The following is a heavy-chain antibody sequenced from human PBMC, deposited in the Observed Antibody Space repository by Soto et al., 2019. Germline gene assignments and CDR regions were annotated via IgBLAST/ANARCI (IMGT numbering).Heavy chain of an antibody. CDR3: ARHNPTDNWNYDS. D-gene: IGHD1-7*01. CDR2: IDYRSST. V-gene: IGHV4-59*08. Sequence: QVRLQESGPGLVRPSETLSLTCSVSGCSINSYFWSWIRQPPGERLEWIGYIDYRSSTTYNPSLKSRVAMSQDTSKNQFSLRLTSVTAADTAVYHCARHNPTDNWNYDSWGQGILVTVSS. J-gene: IGHJ5*01. CDR1: GCSINSYF.